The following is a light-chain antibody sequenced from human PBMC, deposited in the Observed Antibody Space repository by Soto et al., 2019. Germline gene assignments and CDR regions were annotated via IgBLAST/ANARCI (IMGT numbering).Light chain of an antibody. CDR1: SGDIGGYNY. CDR3: SSYAGSNNLL. V-gene: IGLV2-8*01. Sequence: QSALTQPPSASGSPGQSVTISCTGTSGDIGGYNYVSWYQQHPGKAPKLLIYDVTKRPSGVPDRFSGSKSDNTASLTVSGLQAEDEADYYCSSYAGSNNLLFGGGTKLTVL. J-gene: IGLJ2*01. CDR2: DVT.